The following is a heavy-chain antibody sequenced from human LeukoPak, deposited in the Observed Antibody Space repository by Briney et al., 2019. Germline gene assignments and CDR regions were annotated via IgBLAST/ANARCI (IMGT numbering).Heavy chain of an antibody. Sequence: SETLSLTCAVYSGSFSGYYWSWIRQPPGKGLEWIGEINHSGSTNYNPSLKSRVTISVDTSKNQFSLKLSSVTAADTAVYYCARGVIGFIWGQGTMVTVSS. CDR2: INHSGST. CDR1: SGSFSGYY. CDR3: ARGVIGFI. D-gene: IGHD3-16*02. J-gene: IGHJ3*02. V-gene: IGHV4-34*01.